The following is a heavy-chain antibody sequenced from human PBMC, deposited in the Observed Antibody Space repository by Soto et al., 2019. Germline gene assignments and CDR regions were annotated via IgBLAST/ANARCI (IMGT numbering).Heavy chain of an antibody. CDR2: ISAYNGNT. D-gene: IGHD3-3*01. Sequence: ASVKVSCKASGYTFTSYGISWVRQAPGQGLEWMGWISAYNGNTNYAQKLQGRVTMTTDTSTSTAYMELRSLRSDDTAVYYCARGPYYDFWSGYFSETKYYFDYWGQGTLVTAPQ. CDR3: ARGPYYDFWSGYFSETKYYFDY. V-gene: IGHV1-18*01. CDR1: GYTFTSYG. J-gene: IGHJ4*02.